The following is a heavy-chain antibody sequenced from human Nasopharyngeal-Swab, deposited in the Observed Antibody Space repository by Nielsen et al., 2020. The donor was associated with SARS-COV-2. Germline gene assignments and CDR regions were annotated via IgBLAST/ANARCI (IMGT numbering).Heavy chain of an antibody. V-gene: IGHV4-34*01. D-gene: IGHD3-9*01. CDR2: INHSGST. CDR1: GGSFSGYY. CDR3: ARGRDILTGYYLYYFEY. J-gene: IGHJ4*02. Sequence: SETLSLTCAVYGGSFSGYYWSWIRQPPGKGLEWIGEINHSGSTNYNPSLKSRVIISVDSSKNQFSLKLSSVTAADTAVYFCARGRDILTGYYLYYFEYWGQGAQVTVSS.